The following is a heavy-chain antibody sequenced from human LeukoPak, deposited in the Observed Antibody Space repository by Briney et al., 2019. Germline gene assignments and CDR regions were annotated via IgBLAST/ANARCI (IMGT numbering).Heavy chain of an antibody. CDR2: ITGSGGRT. J-gene: IGHJ6*03. V-gene: IGHV3-23*01. CDR1: GFTFSSYV. D-gene: IGHD3-10*01. Sequence: GSLRLSCAASGFTFSSYVMSWVRQAPGKGLEWVSTITGSGGRTYYADSVKGPFTISRDNSKNTLYLQMNSLKGDDTAVYYCAKDSAFYYIDVWGKGTTVIVSS. CDR3: AKDSAFYYIDV.